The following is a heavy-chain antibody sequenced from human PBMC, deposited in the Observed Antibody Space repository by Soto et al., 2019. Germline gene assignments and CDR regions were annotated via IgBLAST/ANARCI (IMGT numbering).Heavy chain of an antibody. CDR3: ATIPGIAAAGTTPHDY. Sequence: EVQLVESGGGLVKPGGSLRLSCAASGFTFSSYSMNWVRQAPGKGLEWVSSISSSSSYIYYADSVKGRFTISRDNAKNSLYLQMNSLRAEDTAVYYCATIPGIAAAGTTPHDYWGQGTLFTVSS. V-gene: IGHV3-21*01. CDR2: ISSSSSYI. D-gene: IGHD6-13*01. CDR1: GFTFSSYS. J-gene: IGHJ4*02.